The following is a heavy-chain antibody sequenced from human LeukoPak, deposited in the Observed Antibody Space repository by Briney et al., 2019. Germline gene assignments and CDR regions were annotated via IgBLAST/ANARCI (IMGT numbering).Heavy chain of an antibody. CDR2: VCWNSGSI. J-gene: IGHJ6*02. CDR1: GFTFDDYA. CDR3: AKDLGRRIQLWSKAYYYGMDV. Sequence: PGGSLRLSCAASGFTFDDYAMHWVRQAPGKGLEWVSSVCWNSGSIGYADSVRGRFTISRDNAKNSLYLQMNSLRAEDTALYYCAKDLGRRIQLWSKAYYYGMDVWGQGTTVTVSS. D-gene: IGHD5-18*01. V-gene: IGHV3-9*01.